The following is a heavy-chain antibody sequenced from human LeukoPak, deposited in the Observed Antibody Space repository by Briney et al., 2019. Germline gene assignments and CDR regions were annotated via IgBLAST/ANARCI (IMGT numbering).Heavy chain of an antibody. CDR3: AKHVDTAMVSHFDY. Sequence: GGSLRLSCAASGFTFSSYAMNWVRQTPGKGLEWVSGISGSGGSTYYADSVKGRFTISRDNSKNTLYLQMNSLRAEDTAVYYCAKHVDTAMVSHFDYWGQGALVTVSS. J-gene: IGHJ4*02. CDR2: ISGSGGST. CDR1: GFTFSSYA. D-gene: IGHD5-18*01. V-gene: IGHV3-23*01.